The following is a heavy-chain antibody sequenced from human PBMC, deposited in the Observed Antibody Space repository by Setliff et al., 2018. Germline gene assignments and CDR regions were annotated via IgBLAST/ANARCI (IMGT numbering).Heavy chain of an antibody. CDR3: ARRNTAMVYGFDI. CDR2: IYPGDSDA. CDR1: EYSFTTYW. D-gene: IGHD5-18*01. J-gene: IGHJ3*02. Sequence: GESLRISCKASEYSFTTYWIGWVRQMPGKGLEWMGIIYPGDSDARYSPSFQGQVTISADKSINTAYLQWSSLKASDTAMYYCARRNTAMVYGFDIWGQGTMVTVSS. V-gene: IGHV5-51*01.